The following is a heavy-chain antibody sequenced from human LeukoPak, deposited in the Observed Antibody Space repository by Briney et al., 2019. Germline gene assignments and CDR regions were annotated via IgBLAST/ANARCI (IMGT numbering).Heavy chain of an antibody. Sequence: GGSLQICFKGGGCGFTSYWISWVRQMPGKGLGWMGRIDPSDSYTNYSPSFQGHVTISADKSISTAYLQWSSLKASDTAMYYCARYSLTGYYAPDYWGQGTLVTVSS. CDR3: ARYSLTGYYAPDY. CDR1: GCGFTSYW. J-gene: IGHJ4*02. D-gene: IGHD3-9*01. CDR2: IDPSDSYT. V-gene: IGHV5-10-1*01.